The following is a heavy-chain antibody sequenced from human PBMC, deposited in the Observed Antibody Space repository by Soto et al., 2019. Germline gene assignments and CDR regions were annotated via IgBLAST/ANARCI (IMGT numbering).Heavy chain of an antibody. V-gene: IGHV1-69*13. D-gene: IGHD5-12*01. CDR3: ARYTMATHSLDY. CDR1: GGTFSSYA. Sequence: ASVKVSCKASGGTFSSYAISWVRQAPGQGLEWMGGVIPIFGTANYAQKFQGRVTITADESTSTAYMELSSLRSEDTAVYYCARYTMATHSLDYWGQGTLVTVSS. J-gene: IGHJ4*02. CDR2: VIPIFGTA.